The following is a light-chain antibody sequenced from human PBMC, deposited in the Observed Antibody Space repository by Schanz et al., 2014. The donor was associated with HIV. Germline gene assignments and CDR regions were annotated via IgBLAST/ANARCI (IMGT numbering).Light chain of an antibody. Sequence: QAVVTQEPSLTVSPGGTVTLTCGSSTGAVTSGHYPYWVQQKPGQAPRTLIYDINKKHSWTPARFSGSLLGGKAALTLSGAQPEDEAEYYCLLFYGGPRVFGGGTKLTVL. V-gene: IGLV7-46*01. CDR2: DIN. J-gene: IGLJ2*01. CDR3: LLFYGGPRV. CDR1: TGAVTSGHY.